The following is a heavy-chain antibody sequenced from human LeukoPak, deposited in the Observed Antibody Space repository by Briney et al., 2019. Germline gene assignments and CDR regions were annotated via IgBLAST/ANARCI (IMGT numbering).Heavy chain of an antibody. J-gene: IGHJ5*01. CDR3: AKDPETYSSRWFDS. V-gene: IGHV3-23*01. CDR1: GFTFSNYA. D-gene: IGHD2-21*01. Sequence: GGSLRLSCAASGFTFSNYAMSWVRQAPGKGLEWVSSLSDNGGSPYYADSVKGRFTISRDNSKNTLHPHMNSLRVEDTAVYYCAKDPETYSSRWFDSWGQGTLVTVSS. CDR2: LSDNGGSP.